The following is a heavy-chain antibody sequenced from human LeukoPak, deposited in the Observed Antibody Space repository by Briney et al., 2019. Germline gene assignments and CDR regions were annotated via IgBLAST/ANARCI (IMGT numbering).Heavy chain of an antibody. CDR3: AKDITKYYYYGMDV. V-gene: IGHV3-9*01. CDR2: ISWNSGSI. CDR1: GFTFDDYA. J-gene: IGHJ6*02. D-gene: IGHD2-8*01. Sequence: PGRSLRLFCAASGFTFDDYAMHWVRQAPGKGLERVSGISWNSGSIGYADSVKGRFTISRDNAKNSLYLQMNSLRAEDTALYYCAKDITKYYYYGMDVWGQGTTVTVSS.